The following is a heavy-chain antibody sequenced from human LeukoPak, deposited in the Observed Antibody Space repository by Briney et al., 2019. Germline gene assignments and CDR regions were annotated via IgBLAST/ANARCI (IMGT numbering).Heavy chain of an antibody. CDR3: ARDQRPVGEGRWLQLTFDY. CDR1: GGTFSSYA. Sequence: VASVKVSCKASGGTFSSYAISWVRQAPGQGLEWMGGIIPIFGTANYAQKFQGRVTITADESTSTAYMELSSLRSEDTAVYYCARDQRPVGEGRWLQLTFDYWGQGTLVTVSS. V-gene: IGHV1-69*13. J-gene: IGHJ4*02. CDR2: IIPIFGTA. D-gene: IGHD5-24*01.